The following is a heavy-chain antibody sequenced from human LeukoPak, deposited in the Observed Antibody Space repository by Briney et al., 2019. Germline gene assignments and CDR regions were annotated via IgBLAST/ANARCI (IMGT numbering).Heavy chain of an antibody. J-gene: IGHJ4*02. CDR1: GGSISSSDW. D-gene: IGHD2-2*01. V-gene: IGHV4-4*02. CDR3: ARDPHCSSTNCPFDL. Sequence: PSETLSLTSAVSGGSISSSDWWSWVRQPPGRGLEWIGYIWRSDHTNYNPSLKSRVTMSLDKSKNQFSLKLSSVTAADTAVYYCARDPHCSSTNCPFDLWGQGTLVIVSS. CDR2: IWRSDHT.